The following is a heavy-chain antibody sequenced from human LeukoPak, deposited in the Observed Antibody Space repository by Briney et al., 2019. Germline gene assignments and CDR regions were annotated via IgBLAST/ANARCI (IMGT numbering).Heavy chain of an antibody. CDR2: IYYSGST. J-gene: IGHJ4*02. CDR1: GGSINFYH. V-gene: IGHV4-59*08. Sequence: SETLSLTCSVSGGSINFYHWSWIRQPAGKGLEWIGYIYYSGSTNYNPSLKSRVTISVDTSKNHFSLRLSSVTAADTAVYYCARHGPYSTGWYHFDYWGQGTLVTVSS. CDR3: ARHGPYSTGWYHFDY. D-gene: IGHD6-19*01.